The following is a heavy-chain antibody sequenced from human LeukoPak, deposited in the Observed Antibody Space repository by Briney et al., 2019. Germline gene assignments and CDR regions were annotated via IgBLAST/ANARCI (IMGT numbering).Heavy chain of an antibody. CDR3: ARHQPHYDILTGERVDAFDI. J-gene: IGHJ3*02. CDR2: IAHSGTT. D-gene: IGHD3-9*01. Sequence: SETLSLTCIVSGDSITRYSWNWIRQSPGKGLEWIGYIAHSGTTRFNSYLRSRVTISVDTSNNHLSLRLTSVTAADTAVYYCARHQPHYDILTGERVDAFDIWGQGTMVTVSS. V-gene: IGHV4-59*08. CDR1: GDSITRYS.